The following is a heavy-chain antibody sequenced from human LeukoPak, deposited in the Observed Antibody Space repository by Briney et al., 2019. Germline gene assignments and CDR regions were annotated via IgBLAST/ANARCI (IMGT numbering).Heavy chain of an antibody. D-gene: IGHD6-19*01. CDR3: ARGVAYSSGWRHAFDI. CDR2: ISTNGGST. CDR1: GFTFSSYA. J-gene: IGHJ3*02. V-gene: IGHV3-64*01. Sequence: PGGSLRLSCAASGFTFSSYAMHWVRQAPGQGLEYVSAISTNGGSTYYASSVRGRFTISRDNSQNTVYLQMGSLRPEDMAVYYCARGVAYSSGWRHAFDIWGQGTMVPVSS.